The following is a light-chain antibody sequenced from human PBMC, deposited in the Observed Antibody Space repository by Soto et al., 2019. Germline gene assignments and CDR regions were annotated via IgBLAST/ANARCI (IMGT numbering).Light chain of an antibody. J-gene: IGKJ4*01. CDR1: QNVHSN. CDR3: QQDNNWPLT. V-gene: IGKV3-15*01. CDR2: DTS. Sequence: EVVMTQSPATLSVSPGDGATLSCRASQNVHSNLAWYQQKPGQAPRLLIYDTSTRATDIPFRFSGGGSGTEFTLTISSLQSEDFSVYFCQQDNNWPLTFGGGNKVEIK.